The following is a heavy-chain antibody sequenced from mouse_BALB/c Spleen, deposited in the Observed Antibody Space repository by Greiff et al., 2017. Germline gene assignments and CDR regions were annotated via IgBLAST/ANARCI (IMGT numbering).Heavy chain of an antibody. V-gene: IGHV1-63*02. CDR2: IYPGGGYT. D-gene: IGHD2-2*01. Sequence: VQLQQSGAELVRPGTSVKISCKASGYTFTNYWLGWVKQRPGPGLEWIGDIYPGGGYTNYNEKFKGKATLTADTSSSTAYMQLSSLTSEDSAVYFCARGDGYDDGGFDYWGQGTTLTVSS. CDR1: GYTFTNYW. CDR3: ARGDGYDDGGFDY. J-gene: IGHJ2*01.